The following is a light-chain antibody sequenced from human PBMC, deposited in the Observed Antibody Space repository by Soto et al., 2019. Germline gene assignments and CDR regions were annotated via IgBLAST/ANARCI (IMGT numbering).Light chain of an antibody. CDR2: EGS. Sequence: QSALTQPASVSGSPGQSITISCTGTSSDVGCYNLVSWYQQHPGKAPKLMIYEGSKRPSGVSNRFSGSKSGNTASLTIYGLQAEDEADYYCFSYAGSSTFVVFGGGTKLTVL. V-gene: IGLV2-23*03. J-gene: IGLJ3*02. CDR1: SSDVGCYNL. CDR3: FSYAGSSTFVV.